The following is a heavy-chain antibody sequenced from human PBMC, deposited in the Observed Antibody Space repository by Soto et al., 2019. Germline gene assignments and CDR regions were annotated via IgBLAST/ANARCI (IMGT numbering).Heavy chain of an antibody. CDR3: ARESCRGACYIRLDHFDY. D-gene: IGHD2-21*02. CDR1: GFPFNTYS. V-gene: IGHV3-21*01. Sequence: GGSLRLSCVASGFPFNTYSMNWVRQAPGKGLEWVSSISANGAYIYYADSVRGRFTLSRDNAVNSLYLQMNSLTPEDTATYFCARESCRGACYIRLDHFDYWSQGTLVTVSS. CDR2: ISANGAYI. J-gene: IGHJ4*02.